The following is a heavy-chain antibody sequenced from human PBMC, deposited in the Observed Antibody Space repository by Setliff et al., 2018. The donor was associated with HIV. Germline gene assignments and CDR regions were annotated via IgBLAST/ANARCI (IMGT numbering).Heavy chain of an antibody. D-gene: IGHD2-15*01. Sequence: SETLSLTCAVSGYSISSDYYWGWIRQPPGKGLEWIGSFSPRGRTYQNGSLKSRVTISVDRSRNQFSLKLTSVTAADTAIYYCAREAAHCSGDTCQFTFDSWGQGTLVTVS. CDR3: AREAAHCSGDTCQFTFDS. CDR1: GYSISSDYY. CDR2: FSPRGRT. V-gene: IGHV4-38-2*02. J-gene: IGHJ4*02.